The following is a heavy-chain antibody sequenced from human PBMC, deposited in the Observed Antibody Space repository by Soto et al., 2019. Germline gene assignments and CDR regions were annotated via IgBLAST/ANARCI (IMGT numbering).Heavy chain of an antibody. V-gene: IGHV4-34*01. D-gene: IGHD3-22*01. CDR1: GGSFSGYY. CDR3: ARAKYYYDSSGYYY. J-gene: IGHJ4*02. CDR2: INHSGST. Sequence: PSETLSLTCSVYGGSFSGYYWSWIRQPPGKGLEWIGEINHSGSTNYNPSLKSRVTISVDTSKNQFSLKLSSVTAADTAVYYCARAKYYYDSSGYYYWGQGTLVTVSS.